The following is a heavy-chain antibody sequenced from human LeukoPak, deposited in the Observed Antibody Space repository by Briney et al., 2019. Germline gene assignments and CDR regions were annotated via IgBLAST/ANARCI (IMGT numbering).Heavy chain of an antibody. CDR3: SEHLAYGKRGLLLPPRWYFDL. V-gene: IGHV4-39*07. CDR2: IYYSGST. Sequence: PSETLSLTCTVSGGSISSSSYYWGWIRQPPGKGLEWIGSIYYSGSTYYNPSLKSRVTISVDTSKNQFSLKLSSVTAADTAVYYCSEHLAYGKRGLLLPPRWYFDLWGRGTLVTVSS. J-gene: IGHJ2*01. D-gene: IGHD3-22*01. CDR1: GGSISSSSYY.